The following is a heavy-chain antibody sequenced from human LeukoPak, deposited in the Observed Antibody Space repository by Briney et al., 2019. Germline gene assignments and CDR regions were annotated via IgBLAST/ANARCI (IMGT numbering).Heavy chain of an antibody. D-gene: IGHD3-10*01. J-gene: IGHJ4*02. CDR3: TTDLGTYYHGSQRLIPIDY. Sequence: GGSLRLSCVDSGFTFTNAWMSWVRRAPGKGLEWIGRIKSKTDGETTNYAEPVRDRFTISRDDSKSAVYLQMNSLKIEDTAVYYCTTDLGTYYHGSQRLIPIDYWGQGTLVTVSS. CDR2: IKSKTDGETT. CDR1: GFTFTNAW. V-gene: IGHV3-15*01.